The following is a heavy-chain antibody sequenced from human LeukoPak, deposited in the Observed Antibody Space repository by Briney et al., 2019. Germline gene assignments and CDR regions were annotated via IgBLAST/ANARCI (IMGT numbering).Heavy chain of an antibody. Sequence: GGSLRLSCAASGFTFSNAWMSWVRQAPGKGLEWVGRIKSKTDGGTTDYAAPVKGRFTISRDDSKNSLYLQMNSLKTEDTAVYYCVRRRVGVAPASDMWGQGTTVTVSS. CDR2: IKSKTDGGTT. D-gene: IGHD1-26*01. CDR1: GFTFSNAW. J-gene: IGHJ3*02. V-gene: IGHV3-15*01. CDR3: VRRRVGVAPASDM.